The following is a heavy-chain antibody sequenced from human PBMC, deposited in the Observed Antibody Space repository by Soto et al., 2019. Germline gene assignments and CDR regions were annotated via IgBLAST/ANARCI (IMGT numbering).Heavy chain of an antibody. D-gene: IGHD3-10*01. J-gene: IGHJ3*01. CDR2: ISTTGTSP. V-gene: IGHV3-48*03. CDR3: AREGHRGRSDAFDV. CDR1: GFSSSNYE. Sequence: EVQVVESGGGLVQPGGSLRLSCTASGFSSSNYEMIWIRQAPGKGLEWVSRISTTGTSPYYADSVRGRFTVSRDTAKNSVYLQMNSLRAEDTALYYCAREGHRGRSDAFDVWGQGTMVIVSS.